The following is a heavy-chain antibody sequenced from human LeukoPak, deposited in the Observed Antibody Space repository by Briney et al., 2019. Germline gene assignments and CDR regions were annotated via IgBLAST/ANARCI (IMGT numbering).Heavy chain of an antibody. Sequence: SETLSLTCTVSGYSISSGYYWGWIRQPPGKGLEWIGSIYHSGSTYYNPSLKSRVTISVDTSKNQFSLKLSSVTAADTAVYYCASESSGWSDYWGQGTLVTVSS. CDR1: GYSISSGYY. D-gene: IGHD6-13*01. CDR2: IYHSGST. V-gene: IGHV4-38-2*02. J-gene: IGHJ4*02. CDR3: ASESSGWSDY.